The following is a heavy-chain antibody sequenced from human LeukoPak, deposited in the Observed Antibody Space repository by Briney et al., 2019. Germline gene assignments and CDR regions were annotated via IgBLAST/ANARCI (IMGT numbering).Heavy chain of an antibody. CDR3: VIELVYYAASAK. CDR1: GFTVNNNY. J-gene: IGHJ4*02. D-gene: IGHD4/OR15-4a*01. CDR2: IYSSGST. V-gene: IGHV3-53*01. Sequence: GGSLRLSCAPSGFTVNNNYMSDVPQAPGKGLEWVSVIYSSGSTYYADSVKGRFTISRDISKNSLYLQITSLRAEDTAVYYCVIELVYYAASAKWGEGTLVTVSS.